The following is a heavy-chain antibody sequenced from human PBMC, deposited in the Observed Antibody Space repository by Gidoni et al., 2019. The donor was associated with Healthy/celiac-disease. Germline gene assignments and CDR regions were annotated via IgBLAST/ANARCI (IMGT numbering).Heavy chain of an antibody. Sequence: QVQLVESGGGVVQPGRSLRPSCAASGFTFSSYGMHWVRQAPGKGLEWVAVISYDGSNKYYADSVKGRFTIARDNSKNTLYLQMNSLRAEDTAVYYCANGAETTFDIWGQGTMVTVSS. D-gene: IGHD1-26*01. V-gene: IGHV3-30*18. J-gene: IGHJ3*02. CDR3: ANGAETTFDI. CDR1: GFTFSSYG. CDR2: ISYDGSNK.